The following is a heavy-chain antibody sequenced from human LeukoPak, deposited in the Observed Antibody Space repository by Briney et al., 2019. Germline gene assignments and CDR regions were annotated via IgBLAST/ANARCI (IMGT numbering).Heavy chain of an antibody. J-gene: IGHJ4*02. CDR1: GFTVSSNY. D-gene: IGHD4-17*01. Sequence: GSLRLSCAASGFTVSSNYMSWVRQAPGKGLEWIGSIYYSGSTYYNPSLKSRVTISVDTSKNQFSLKLSSVTAADTAVYYCARPHNYGDYEYYFDYWGQGTLVTVSS. CDR3: ARPHNYGDYEYYFDY. V-gene: IGHV4-39*01. CDR2: IYYSGST.